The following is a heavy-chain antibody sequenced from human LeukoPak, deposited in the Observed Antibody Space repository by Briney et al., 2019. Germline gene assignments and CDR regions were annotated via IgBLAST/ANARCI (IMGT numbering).Heavy chain of an antibody. V-gene: IGHV1-69*13. D-gene: IGHD3-10*01. CDR3: ARDLAREDVHFDY. J-gene: IGHJ4*02. CDR1: GGTFSNYA. Sequence: SVKVSCKASGGTFSNYAISWVRQAPGQGLEWMGGIIPIFGTANYAQKFRGRVTITADESTSTAYMELSSLRSEDTAVYYCARDLAREDVHFDYWGQGTLVTVSS. CDR2: IIPIFGTA.